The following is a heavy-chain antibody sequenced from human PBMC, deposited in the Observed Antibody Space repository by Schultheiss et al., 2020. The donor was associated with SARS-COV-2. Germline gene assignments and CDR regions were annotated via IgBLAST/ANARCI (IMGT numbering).Heavy chain of an antibody. V-gene: IGHV3-48*03. D-gene: IGHD5-18*01. CDR1: GFTFSSYE. Sequence: GESLKISCAASGFTFSSYEMNWVRQAPGKGLEWVSYISSSGSTIYYADSVKGRFTISRDNAKNSLYLQMNSLRAEDTAVYYCARDDRIDKDTAMVTFDYWGQGTLVTVSS. CDR2: ISSSGSTI. CDR3: ARDDRIDKDTAMVTFDY. J-gene: IGHJ4*02.